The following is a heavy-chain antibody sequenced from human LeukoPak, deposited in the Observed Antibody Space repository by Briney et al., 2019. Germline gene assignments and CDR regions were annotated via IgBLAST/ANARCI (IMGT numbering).Heavy chain of an antibody. CDR1: GGSITNTNYY. CDR2: VYHSGIT. CDR3: ARVGGVTGVGGYFDY. J-gene: IGHJ4*02. V-gene: IGHV4-39*07. D-gene: IGHD1-14*01. Sequence: SETLSLTCTVSGGSITNTNYYWAWIRQPPGEGLEWIGSVYHSGITYYTPSLKSRVSISVDTSKNQFSLKLSSVTAADTAVYYCARVGGVTGVGGYFDYWGQGTLVTVSS.